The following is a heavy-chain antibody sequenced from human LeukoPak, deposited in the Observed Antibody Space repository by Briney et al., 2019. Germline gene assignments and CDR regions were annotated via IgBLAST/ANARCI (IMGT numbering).Heavy chain of an antibody. D-gene: IGHD3-9*01. Sequence: PGGSLRLSCAASGFTFSSYSMNWVRQAPGKGLEWVSSISSSSSYIYYADSVKGRFTISRDNAKNSLYLQMNSLRAEDTAVYYCARVGALDILTGWEDVWGKGTTVTVSS. CDR2: ISSSSSYI. CDR1: GFTFSSYS. V-gene: IGHV3-21*01. J-gene: IGHJ6*04. CDR3: ARVGALDILTGWEDV.